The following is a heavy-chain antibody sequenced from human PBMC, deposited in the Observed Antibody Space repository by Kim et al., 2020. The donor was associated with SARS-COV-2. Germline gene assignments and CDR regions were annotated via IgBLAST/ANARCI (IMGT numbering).Heavy chain of an antibody. CDR3: ARDRNSSSWSDPGWFDP. CDR1: GGSISSGGYY. V-gene: IGHV4-31*03. CDR2: IYYSGST. D-gene: IGHD6-13*01. Sequence: SETLSLTCTVSGGSISSGGYYWSWIRQHPGKGLEWIGYIYYSGSTYYNPSLKSRVTISVDTSKNQFSLKLSSVTAADTAVYYCARDRNSSSWSDPGWFDPWGQGNRVTVSS. J-gene: IGHJ5*02.